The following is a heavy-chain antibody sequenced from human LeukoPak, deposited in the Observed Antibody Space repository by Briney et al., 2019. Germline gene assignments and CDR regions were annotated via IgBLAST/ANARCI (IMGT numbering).Heavy chain of an antibody. CDR1: EYTSTTSD. Sequence: GASVKVSCKTSEYTSTTSDMHGAGRAPGQGREWMGWINPNSGGTNHAQKLQGRVTMTRGTSISTAYMELSRLRSDDTAVYYCASNIVVAVLDYWGQGTLVTVSS. CDR2: INPNSGGT. D-gene: IGHD6-19*01. J-gene: IGHJ4*02. CDR3: ASNIVVAVLDY. V-gene: IGHV1-2*02.